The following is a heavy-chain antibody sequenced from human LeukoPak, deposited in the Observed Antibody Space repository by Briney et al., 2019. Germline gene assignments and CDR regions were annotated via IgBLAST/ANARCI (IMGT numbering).Heavy chain of an antibody. CDR1: GYTFTGYY. V-gene: IGHV7-4-1*02. J-gene: IGHJ5*02. D-gene: IGHD3-16*02. CDR3: ARAYQSLGGLSLPDH. CDR2: IHPNTGNP. Sequence: GASVKVSCKASGYTFTGYYMHWVRQAPGQGLEWMGWIHPNTGNPTYAQRFTGRFVLSLDTSVGTKYLQLSSLKAEDTAVYYCARAYQSLGGLSLPDHWGQGTLVTVSS.